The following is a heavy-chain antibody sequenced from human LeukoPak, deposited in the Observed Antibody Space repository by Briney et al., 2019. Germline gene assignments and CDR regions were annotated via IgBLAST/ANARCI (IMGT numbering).Heavy chain of an antibody. Sequence: ASVKVSCKASGYTFTSYYMHWVRQAPGQGLEWMGIINPSGGSTSYAQKFQGRVTMTRDTSTSTVYMELSSLRSDDTAVYYCARDLGRRGSCYPHWGQGTLVTVSS. CDR1: GYTFTSYY. J-gene: IGHJ4*02. CDR3: ARDLGRRGSCYPH. CDR2: INPSGGST. D-gene: IGHD1-26*01. V-gene: IGHV1-46*01.